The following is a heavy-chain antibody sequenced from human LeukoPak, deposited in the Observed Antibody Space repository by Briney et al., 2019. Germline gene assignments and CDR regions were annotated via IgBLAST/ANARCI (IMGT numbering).Heavy chain of an antibody. Sequence: GGSLRLSCVASGFTFSAYPVHWVRQTPEKGLEWVSSISSTDTYIYYADSVKGRFTISRDNAKSSLYLQMNSLRAEDTAVYYCAREGGGRYSYDYWGQGTLVTVSS. CDR1: GFTFSAYP. CDR3: AREGGGRYSYDY. CDR2: ISSTDTYI. D-gene: IGHD5-18*01. J-gene: IGHJ4*02. V-gene: IGHV3-21*01.